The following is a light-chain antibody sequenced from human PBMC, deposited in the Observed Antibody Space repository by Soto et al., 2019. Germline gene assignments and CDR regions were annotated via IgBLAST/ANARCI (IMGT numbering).Light chain of an antibody. CDR3: SSYAGRNTLV. V-gene: IGLV2-8*01. CDR1: SSDVGGYNY. Sequence: QSALTQPPSASGSPEQSVTISCTGTSSDVGGYNYVSWYQQHPGKVPKLMIYEVSKRPSGVPDRFSGFKSGNTASLTVSGLQAEDEADYYCSSYAGRNTLVFGGGTKVTVL. CDR2: EVS. J-gene: IGLJ2*01.